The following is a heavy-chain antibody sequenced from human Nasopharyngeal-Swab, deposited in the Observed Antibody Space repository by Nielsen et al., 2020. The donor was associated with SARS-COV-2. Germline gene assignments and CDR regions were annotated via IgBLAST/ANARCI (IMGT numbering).Heavy chain of an antibody. J-gene: IGHJ5*02. D-gene: IGHD6-25*01. Sequence: WIRQPPGKGLEWIGYIYYSGSTYYNPSLKSRVTISVDTSKNQFSLKLSSVTAADTAVYYCARDTSAEKRGNWFDPWGQGTLVTVSS. V-gene: IGHV4-39*02. CDR2: IYYSGST. CDR3: ARDTSAEKRGNWFDP.